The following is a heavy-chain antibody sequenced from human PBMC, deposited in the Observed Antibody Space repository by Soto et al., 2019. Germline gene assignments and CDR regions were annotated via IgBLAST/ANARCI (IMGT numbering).Heavy chain of an antibody. J-gene: IGHJ6*02. D-gene: IGHD6-6*01. CDR1: GYSFTSYW. Sequence: GESLKISWKGSGYSFTSYWISWVRQMPGKGLEWMGRIDPSDSYTNYSPSFQGHVTISADKSISTAYLQWSSLKASDTAMYYCARWYSSSSHYYYYGMYVWGQGTTVTVSS. CDR3: ARWYSSSSHYYYYGMYV. V-gene: IGHV5-10-1*01. CDR2: IDPSDSYT.